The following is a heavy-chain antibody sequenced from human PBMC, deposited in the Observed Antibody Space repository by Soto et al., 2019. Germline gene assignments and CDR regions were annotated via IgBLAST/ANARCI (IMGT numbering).Heavy chain of an antibody. J-gene: IGHJ6*02. Sequence: QVLLVQSGAEVKKPGSSVKVSCKASGGTFSSYAIVWVRQAPRQGLEWMGGIIPIFGAANYAQKFQGRVTVTADESTSTAYMDLSSLRSEDTAVYYCARILGHSTTWYLNALDVWGQGTTVTVSS. CDR1: GGTFSSYA. CDR3: ARILGHSTTWYLNALDV. V-gene: IGHV1-69*01. D-gene: IGHD6-13*01. CDR2: IIPIFGAA.